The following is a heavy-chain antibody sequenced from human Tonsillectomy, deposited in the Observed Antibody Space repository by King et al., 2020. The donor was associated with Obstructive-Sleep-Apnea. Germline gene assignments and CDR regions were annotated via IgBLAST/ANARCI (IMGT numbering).Heavy chain of an antibody. CDR1: GFTFSDYY. V-gene: IGHV3-11*01. CDR3: AREDRYYDSSGYWQAFDY. J-gene: IGHJ4*02. CDR2: ISSSGSTI. Sequence: VQLVESGGGLVKPGGSLRLSCAASGFTFSDYYMSWLRQAPGKGLEWVSYISSSGSTIYYADSVKGRFTISRDNAKNSLYLQMNSLRAEDTAVYYCAREDRYYDSSGYWQAFDYWGQGTLVTVSS. D-gene: IGHD3-22*01.